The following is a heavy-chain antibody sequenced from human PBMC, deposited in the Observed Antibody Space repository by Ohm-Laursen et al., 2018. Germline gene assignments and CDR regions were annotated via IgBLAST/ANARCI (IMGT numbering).Heavy chain of an antibody. CDR2: ISGSGGST. V-gene: IGHV3-23*01. CDR1: GFTFSTYA. CDR3: AKESTMIVADR. Sequence: SLRLSCAAPGFTFSTYAMSWVRQAPGKGLEWVSTISGSGGSTYNADSVKGRFTISRDNSKDTLYLQMNSLRAEDTAVYYCAKESTMIVADRWGQGTLVTVSS. D-gene: IGHD3-22*01. J-gene: IGHJ4*02.